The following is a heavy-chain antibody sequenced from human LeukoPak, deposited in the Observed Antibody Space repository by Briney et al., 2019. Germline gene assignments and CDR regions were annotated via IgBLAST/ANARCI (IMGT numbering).Heavy chain of an antibody. D-gene: IGHD6-19*01. CDR2: ISDDGSNK. CDR1: GFXFSNYA. J-gene: IGHJ4*02. Sequence: PGGSLRLSCAASGFXFSNYAMHWVRQAPGKGLEWLAVISDDGSNKYYGDSVKGRFTISRDNSKNTVYLQMNSLRAEDTAVYYCAKDRYSSGWYSDFDYWGQGTLVTVSS. V-gene: IGHV3-30*18. CDR3: AKDRYSSGWYSDFDY.